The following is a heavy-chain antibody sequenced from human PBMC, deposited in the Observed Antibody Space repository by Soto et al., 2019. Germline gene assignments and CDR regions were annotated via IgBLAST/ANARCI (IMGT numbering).Heavy chain of an antibody. J-gene: IGHJ5*02. D-gene: IGHD2-2*01. Sequence: SVKVSCKASGGTFSSYAISWVRQAPGQGLEWMGGIIPIFGTANYAQKFQGRVTITADESTSTAYMELSSLRSEDTAVYYCARGYCSSTSCSNWFDPWGQGTLVTVSS. CDR2: IIPIFGTA. CDR1: GGTFSSYA. V-gene: IGHV1-69*13. CDR3: ARGYCSSTSCSNWFDP.